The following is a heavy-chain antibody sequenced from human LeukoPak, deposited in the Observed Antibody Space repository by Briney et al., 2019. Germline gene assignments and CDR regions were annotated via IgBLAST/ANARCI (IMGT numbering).Heavy chain of an antibody. V-gene: IGHV4-39*07. D-gene: IGHD3-10*01. Sequence: PSETLSLTCIVSSGSVSSTTDYWAWIRQPPGKGLEWIASISHTGNTFYNPSLKSRVTISVDRSKNQFSLKLSSVTAADTAVYYCARGGLWFGPYDYWGQGTLVTVSS. J-gene: IGHJ4*02. CDR2: ISHTGNT. CDR3: ARGGLWFGPYDY. CDR1: SGSVSSTTDY.